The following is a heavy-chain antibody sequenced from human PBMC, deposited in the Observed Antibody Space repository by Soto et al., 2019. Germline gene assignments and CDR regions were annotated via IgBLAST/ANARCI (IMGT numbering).Heavy chain of an antibody. CDR2: IVPNVGTV. CDR3: ARRDTSGFLRYFDN. Sequence: VKVSCKSSGGTFSSFINYPINWVRQAPGQGLEWMGGIVPNVGTVNYAQKFRGKVTITADKSTGTAYMELSSLRSEDTALYYCARRDTSGFLRYFDNWGQGTQVTVSS. V-gene: IGHV1-69*10. J-gene: IGHJ4*02. D-gene: IGHD3-3*01. CDR1: GGTFSSFINYP.